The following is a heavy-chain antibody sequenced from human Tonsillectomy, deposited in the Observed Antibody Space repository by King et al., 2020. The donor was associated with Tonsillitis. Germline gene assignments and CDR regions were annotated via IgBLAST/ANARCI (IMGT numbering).Heavy chain of an antibody. CDR3: ARDPPYLGRPSRNFQH. CDR2: ITSGSSYI. CDR1: GFTFSNYS. Sequence: VQLVESGGGLVKPGGSLRLSCAASGFTFSNYSMNWVRQAPGKGLEWVSSITSGSSYIFYADSVKGRFTISRDNAKNSLYLQMNSLRAEDTAVYYCARDPPYLGRPSRNFQHWGQGTLVIVSS. D-gene: IGHD2-21*01. V-gene: IGHV3-21*01. J-gene: IGHJ1*01.